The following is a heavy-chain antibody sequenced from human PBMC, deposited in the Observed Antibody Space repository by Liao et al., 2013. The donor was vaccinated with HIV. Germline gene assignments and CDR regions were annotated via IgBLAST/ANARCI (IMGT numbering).Heavy chain of an antibody. D-gene: IGHD1-26*01. V-gene: IGHV4-30-2*01. CDR3: ARGPYSGSSYGFDM. J-gene: IGHJ3*02. CDR1: GASLSYGGYS. CDR2: FYHSGTT. Sequence: QLQLQESGSGLVKPSQTLSLTCTVSGASLSYGGYSWSWIRQTPGKGLEWIGYFYHSGTTYYNPSLKSRVSISVDRSRNHFSLRLSSVTAADTAVYYCARGPYSGSSYGFDMWGPGTMVTVSS.